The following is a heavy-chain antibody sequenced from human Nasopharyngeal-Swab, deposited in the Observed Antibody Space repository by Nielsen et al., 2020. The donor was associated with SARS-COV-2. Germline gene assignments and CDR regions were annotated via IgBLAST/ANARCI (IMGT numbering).Heavy chain of an antibody. Sequence: SGPLSLTCTVSGGSISSGGYSWSCIRQHPGKGLEWIGYIYYSGSTYYNPSLKNRVTISVDTSKNQFCQKLSSVTAADTSVYYYARAGDLWSGWSANYYMDVWGKGTTVTVSS. V-gene: IGHV4-31*03. J-gene: IGHJ6*03. CDR1: GGSISSGGYS. D-gene: IGHD3-3*01. CDR3: ARAGDLWSGWSANYYMDV. CDR2: IYYSGST.